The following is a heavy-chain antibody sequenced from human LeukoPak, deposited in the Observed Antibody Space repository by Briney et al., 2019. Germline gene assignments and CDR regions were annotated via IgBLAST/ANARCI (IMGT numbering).Heavy chain of an antibody. D-gene: IGHD3-22*01. CDR1: GFTFSSYA. CDR3: AKDGGTGSAYYPNWFDP. Sequence: GGSPRHSRAASGFTFSSYAVSWVRQAPGKGLEWVSAISGSGGSTYYTDSVKGRFTISRDTSKNTLYLQMNSLRAEDTAVYYCAKDGGTGSAYYPNWFDPWGQRTRVTVSS. J-gene: IGHJ5*02. CDR2: ISGSGGST. V-gene: IGHV3-23*01.